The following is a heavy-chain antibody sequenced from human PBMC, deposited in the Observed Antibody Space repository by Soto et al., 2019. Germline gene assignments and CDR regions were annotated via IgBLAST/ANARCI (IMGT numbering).Heavy chain of an antibody. V-gene: IGHV2-5*02. J-gene: IGHJ4*02. Sequence: QITLTESGPTLVKPTQTLTLTCTFSGFSFSTSAVGVGWNRQPPGKALEWLALIYWDDDKRYSPFLKRRPTIXXDTSTNQVVLIMTYMDSVDKGTYDCAYLCWAASGTRYYFDYWGQGTLVTVSS. CDR2: IYWDDDK. CDR3: AYLCWAASGTRYYFDY. CDR1: GFSFSTSAVG. D-gene: IGHD6-13*01.